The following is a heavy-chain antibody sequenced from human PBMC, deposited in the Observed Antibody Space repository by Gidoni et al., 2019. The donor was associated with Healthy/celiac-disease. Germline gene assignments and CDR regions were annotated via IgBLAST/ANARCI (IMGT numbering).Heavy chain of an antibody. Sequence: QVQLQQWGTRLLKPSETLSLPCAVNGGSFSGYYWSWFRPPPGTGLEWIGEINHSGSTNYNPSLKRRVTISVDTSKNQFSLKLCSVTAADTAVYYRARACRATVVMRFAYWCQGTLVTVPS. CDR2: INHSGST. J-gene: IGHJ4*02. CDR1: GGSFSGYY. CDR3: ARACRATVVMRFAY. D-gene: IGHD3-22*01. V-gene: IGHV4-34*01.